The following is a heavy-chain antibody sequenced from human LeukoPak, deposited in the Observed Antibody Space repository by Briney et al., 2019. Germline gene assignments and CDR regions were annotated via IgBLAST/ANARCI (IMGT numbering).Heavy chain of an antibody. V-gene: IGHV4-34*01. J-gene: IGHJ5*02. CDR1: GFTFSSYS. Sequence: GSLRLSCAASGFTFSSYSMNWVRQPPGKGLEWIGEINHSGSTNYNPSLKSRVTISVDMSKNQFSLELTSVTAADTAVYYCARGPASGSNFAWFDPWGQGTLVTVSS. CDR3: ARGPASGSNFAWFDP. D-gene: IGHD3-10*01. CDR2: INHSGST.